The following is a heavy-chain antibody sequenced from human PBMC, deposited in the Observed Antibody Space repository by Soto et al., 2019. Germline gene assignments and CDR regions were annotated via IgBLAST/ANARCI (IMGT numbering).Heavy chain of an antibody. CDR1: GYSFTSYW. Sequence: GESLKISCKGSGYSFTSYWIGWVRQMPGKSLEWMGIIYPGDSDTRYSPSFQGQVSISADKSISTAYLQWSSLNASDTAMYYCARHKYYFWSGYPPRHASDIWDQEPMVTVS. V-gene: IGHV5-51*01. D-gene: IGHD3-3*01. CDR2: IYPGDSDT. CDR3: ARHKYYFWSGYPPRHASDI. J-gene: IGHJ3*02.